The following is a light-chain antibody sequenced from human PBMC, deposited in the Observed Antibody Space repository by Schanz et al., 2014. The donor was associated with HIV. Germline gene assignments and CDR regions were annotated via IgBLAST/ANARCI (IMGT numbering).Light chain of an antibody. V-gene: IGKV3-20*01. J-gene: IGKJ4*01. Sequence: EIVLTQSPGSLSLSPGGRATLSCGASQRLSSSYLAWYQQKRDQPPRLVIYATSTRAAGIPDRFSGTGSGTDFTLTISRLEPEDFAVYYCQYFGNSAGTFGGGTKVEIK. CDR2: ATS. CDR3: QYFGNSAGT. CDR1: QRLSSSY.